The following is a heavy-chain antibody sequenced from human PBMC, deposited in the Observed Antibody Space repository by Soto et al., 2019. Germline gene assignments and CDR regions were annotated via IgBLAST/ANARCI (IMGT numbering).Heavy chain of an antibody. CDR1: GGSISSGDYY. Sequence: QVQLQESGPGLVKPSQTLSLTCTVSGGSISSGDYYWSWIRQPPGKGLEWIGFIYYSGSTYYNPSLKSRVTISVDTSKIQYSLKLSSVTAADTAVYYCARWWFGEFFDYWGQGTLVTVSS. CDR3: ARWWFGEFFDY. J-gene: IGHJ4*02. D-gene: IGHD3-10*01. CDR2: IYYSGST. V-gene: IGHV4-30-4*01.